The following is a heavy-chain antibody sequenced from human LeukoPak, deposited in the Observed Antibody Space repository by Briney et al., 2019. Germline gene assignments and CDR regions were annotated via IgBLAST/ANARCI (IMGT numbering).Heavy chain of an antibody. D-gene: IGHD2-15*01. CDR2: MSSGGVTI. V-gene: IGHV3-23*01. J-gene: IGHJ4*02. Sequence: GGSLRLSCVASDFTFSNYAMSWVRQAPGKGLEWVSGMSSGGVTIYYADSVKGRFTISRDNSKNTLYLQMNSLRPEDTAVYYCAKQLGYCSDGSCYFPYWGQGTLVTVSS. CDR3: AKQLGYCSDGSCYFPY. CDR1: DFTFSNYA.